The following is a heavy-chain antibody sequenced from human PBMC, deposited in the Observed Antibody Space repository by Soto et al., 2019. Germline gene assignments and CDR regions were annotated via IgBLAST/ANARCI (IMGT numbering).Heavy chain of an antibody. CDR2: ISAYNGNT. V-gene: IGHV1-18*01. CDR3: ARDYYDILTGPTYYFDY. CDR1: GYTFTSYG. Sequence: GASVKVSCKASGYTFTSYGISWVRQAPGQGLEWMGRISAYNGNTNYAQKLQGRVTMTTDTSTSTAYMELRSLRSDDTAVYYCARDYYDILTGPTYYFDYWGQGTLVTVSS. D-gene: IGHD3-9*01. J-gene: IGHJ4*02.